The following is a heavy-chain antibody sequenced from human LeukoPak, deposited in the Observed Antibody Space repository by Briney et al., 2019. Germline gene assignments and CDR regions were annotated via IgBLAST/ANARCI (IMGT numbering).Heavy chain of an antibody. Sequence: SETLSLTCTVSGGSISSHYWSWIRQPPGKGLEWIGYIYSSGSTNYNPSLNSRVTISVDTFKDQFSLKLRSVTAADTAVYYCARSSYSWDKWFDPWGQGTRVTVSS. CDR2: IYSSGST. D-gene: IGHD2-2*01. J-gene: IGHJ5*02. CDR3: ARSSYSWDKWFDP. CDR1: GGSISSHY. V-gene: IGHV4-59*11.